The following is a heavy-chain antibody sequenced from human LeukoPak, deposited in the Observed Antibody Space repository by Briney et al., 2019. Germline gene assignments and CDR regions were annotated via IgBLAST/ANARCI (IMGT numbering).Heavy chain of an antibody. CDR3: AREPGYCSGGSCYGGWFDP. CDR1: GGPLSDHY. CDR2: INPRGST. J-gene: IGHJ5*02. Sequence: SETLSLTCAVYGGPLSDHYWSWFRQPPGKGLEWIGEINPRGSTIYNPSLKSRVTISVDTSKNQFSLNLSSVTAADTAVYYCAREPGYCSGGSCYGGWFDPWGQGTLVTVSS. D-gene: IGHD2-15*01. V-gene: IGHV4-34*01.